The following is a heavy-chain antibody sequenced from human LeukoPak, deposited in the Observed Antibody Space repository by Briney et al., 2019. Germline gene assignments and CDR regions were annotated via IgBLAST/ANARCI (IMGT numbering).Heavy chain of an antibody. CDR3: AKDLRGYASSSPLHY. V-gene: IGHV3-30*02. CDR2: IRYDGSNK. CDR1: GFTFSSYG. J-gene: IGHJ4*02. D-gene: IGHD3-16*01. Sequence: QPGGSLRLSCAASGFTFSSYGMHWVRQAPGKGLEWVAFIRYDGSNKYYADSVKGRFTISRDNSKNTLYLQMNSLRAEDTAVYYCAKDLRGYASSSPLHYWGQGTLVTVSS.